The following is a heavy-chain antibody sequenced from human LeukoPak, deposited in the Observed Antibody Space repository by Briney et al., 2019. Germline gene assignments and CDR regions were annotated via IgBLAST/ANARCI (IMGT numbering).Heavy chain of an antibody. CDR1: GGTFNSYA. D-gene: IGHD3-3*01. Sequence: SVTVSYKASGGTFNSYAISWVRQAPGQGHEWMGGIILIFGTENQEQKFQGRVTITTDESTSTGYMELSSLRSEDTAVYYCARSQPDYDFWCGYYTGGYYYYYYYMDVWGKGTTVTVS. J-gene: IGHJ6*03. CDR2: IILIFGTE. CDR3: ARSQPDYDFWCGYYTGGYYYYYYYMDV. V-gene: IGHV1-69*05.